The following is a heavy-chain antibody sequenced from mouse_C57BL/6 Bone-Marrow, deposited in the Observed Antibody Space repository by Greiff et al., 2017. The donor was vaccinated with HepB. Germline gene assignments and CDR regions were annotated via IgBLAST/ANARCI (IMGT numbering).Heavy chain of an antibody. V-gene: IGHV1-15*01. J-gene: IGHJ2*01. D-gene: IGHD1-1*01. CDR3: TRGVGLLSYYFDY. Sequence: QVQLKESGAELVRPGASVTLSCKASGYTFTDYEMHWVKQTPVHGLEWIGAIDPETGGTAYNQKFKGKAILTADKSSSTAYMELRSLTSEDSAVYYCTRGVGLLSYYFDYWGQGTTLTVSS. CDR2: IDPETGGT. CDR1: GYTFTDYE.